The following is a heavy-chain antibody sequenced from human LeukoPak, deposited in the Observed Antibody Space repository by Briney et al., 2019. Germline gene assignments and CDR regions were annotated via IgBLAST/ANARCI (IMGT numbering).Heavy chain of an antibody. J-gene: IGHJ6*03. CDR1: GGSISSGSYY. D-gene: IGHD4-23*01. V-gene: IGHV4-61*02. CDR3: ARGATDYGGNLYYYYYYMDV. Sequence: SETLSLTCTVSGGSISSGSYYWSWIRQPAGKGLEWIGRIYTSGSTNYNPSLKSRVTISVDTSKNQFSLKLSSVTPEDTAVYYCARGATDYGGNLYYYYYYMDVWGKGTTVTVSS. CDR2: IYTSGST.